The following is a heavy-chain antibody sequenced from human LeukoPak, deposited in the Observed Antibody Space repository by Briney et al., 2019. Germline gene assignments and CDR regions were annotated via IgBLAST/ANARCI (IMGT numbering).Heavy chain of an antibody. J-gene: IGHJ3*01. CDR2: IIPIFGIK. D-gene: IGHD3-22*01. V-gene: IGHV1-69*13. CDR1: GDTFGTYA. CDR3: ARDLITHYYDTRGYYYGGVDAFDV. Sequence: GASVKVSCKASGDTFGTYAISWVRHAPGQGLEWLGGIIPIFGIKDYAENFHGRVTISADELTTTAYMELSSLRSEDTAVYYCARDLITHYYDTRGYYYGGVDAFDVWGQGTMVTVSS.